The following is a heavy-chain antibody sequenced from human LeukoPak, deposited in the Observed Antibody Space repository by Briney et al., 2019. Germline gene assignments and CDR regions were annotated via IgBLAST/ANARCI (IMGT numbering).Heavy chain of an antibody. Sequence: KTSETLSLTCTVSGGSISSSSYYWGWIRQPPGKGLEWIGSIYYSGSTYYNPSLKSRVTISVDTSKNQFSLRLSSVTAADAAVYYCARVHAVAGIYWGQGTLVTVSS. V-gene: IGHV4-39*07. D-gene: IGHD6-19*01. J-gene: IGHJ4*02. CDR2: IYYSGST. CDR1: GGSISSSSYY. CDR3: ARVHAVAGIY.